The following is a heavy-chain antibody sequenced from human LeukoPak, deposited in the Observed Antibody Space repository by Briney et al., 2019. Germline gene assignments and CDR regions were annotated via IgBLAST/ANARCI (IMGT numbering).Heavy chain of an antibody. Sequence: PSETLSLTCTVSGGSINSGDYYWSWLRQPPGKGLEWIGYIYYSGSTYYNPSLKSRVTISVDTSKNQFSLKLSSVTAADTAVYYCARDRYGQRIFDYWGQGTLVTVSS. D-gene: IGHD3-16*02. CDR2: IYYSGST. CDR1: GGSINSGDYY. J-gene: IGHJ4*02. V-gene: IGHV4-30-4*08. CDR3: ARDRYGQRIFDY.